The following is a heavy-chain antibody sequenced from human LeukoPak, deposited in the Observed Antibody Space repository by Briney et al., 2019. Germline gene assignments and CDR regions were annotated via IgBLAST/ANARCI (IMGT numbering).Heavy chain of an antibody. CDR2: ICGNDGKT. CDR3: AKDTGGSCYSAIAY. CDR1: GFSFSTYA. Sequence: GGSLRLSCAASGFSFSTYAMSWVRQAPGKGLEWVSGICGNDGKTYYADSVKGRFTISRDNSKNTLHLQMHSLRAEDTALYYCAKDTGGSCYSAIAYWGQGALVTVST. V-gene: IGHV3-23*01. J-gene: IGHJ4*02. D-gene: IGHD2-15*01.